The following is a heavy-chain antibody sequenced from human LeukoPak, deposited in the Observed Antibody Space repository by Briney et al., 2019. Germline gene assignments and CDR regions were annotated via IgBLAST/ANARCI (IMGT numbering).Heavy chain of an antibody. J-gene: IGHJ4*02. Sequence: ASVKVSCKASGYTFTSSDINWVRQAAGQGPEWMGWINPNSGRTGYAQKFQGRVTMTENTSISTAYMELSSLRFDDTAVYYCARGRSGLAAAGTYDYWGQGTLITVSS. CDR1: GYTFTSSD. V-gene: IGHV1-8*01. CDR2: INPNSGRT. D-gene: IGHD6-25*01. CDR3: ARGRSGLAAAGTYDY.